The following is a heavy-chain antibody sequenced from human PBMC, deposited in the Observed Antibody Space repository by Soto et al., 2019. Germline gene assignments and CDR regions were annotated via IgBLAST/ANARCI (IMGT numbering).Heavy chain of an antibody. J-gene: IGHJ4*02. CDR1: GFTFKNYW. Sequence: EVQLVEFGGGLVQPGGSLRLSCATSGFTFKNYWMTWVRQAPGKGLEWVATIKEDGSEKYYADSLRGRFTISRDNAMNSVYLQMNSLRVEDTALYYCVRARVDCWGQGTLVTVSS. V-gene: IGHV3-7*04. CDR3: VRARVDC. D-gene: IGHD6-13*01. CDR2: IKEDGSEK.